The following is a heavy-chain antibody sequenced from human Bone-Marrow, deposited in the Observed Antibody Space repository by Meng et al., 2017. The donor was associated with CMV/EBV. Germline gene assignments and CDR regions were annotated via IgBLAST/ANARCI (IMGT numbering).Heavy chain of an antibody. CDR3: ASLSRAQGKDY. V-gene: IGHV4-34*01. Sequence: SETLSLTCAVYGGSFSGYYWSWIRQPPGKGLEWIGEINHSGSTNYNPSLKSRVTISVDTSKNQFSLKLSSVTAADKAVYYCASLSRAQGKDYWGQGTLVTVSS. D-gene: IGHD4-23*01. CDR1: GGSFSGYY. J-gene: IGHJ4*02. CDR2: INHSGST.